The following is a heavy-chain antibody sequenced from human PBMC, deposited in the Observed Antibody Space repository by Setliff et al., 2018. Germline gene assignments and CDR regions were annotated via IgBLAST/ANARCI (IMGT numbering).Heavy chain of an antibody. CDR3: AKELGDRLEWLYYYYGMDV. V-gene: IGHV3-33*06. D-gene: IGHD3-3*01. CDR1: GFTFDDYA. CDR2: IWYDGSNK. Sequence: GGSLRLSCAASGFTFDDYAMHWVRQAPGKGLEWVAVIWYDGSNKYYADSVKGRFTISRDNSKNTLYLQMNSLRAEDTAVYYCAKELGDRLEWLYYYYGMDVWGQGTTVTVSS. J-gene: IGHJ6*02.